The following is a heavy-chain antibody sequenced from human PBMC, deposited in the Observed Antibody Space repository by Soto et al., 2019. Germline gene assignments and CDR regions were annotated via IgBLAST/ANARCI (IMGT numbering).Heavy chain of an antibody. CDR1: GFTFSSYS. J-gene: IGHJ2*01. V-gene: IGHV3-21*01. Sequence: EVQLVESGGGLVKPGGSLRLSCAASGFTFSSYSMNWVRQAPGKGLEWVSSISSSSSYIYYADSVKGRFTISRDNAKNSLYLQMNSLRAEDMAVYYCARDHYGDYFFYFDLWGRGTLVTVSS. D-gene: IGHD4-17*01. CDR3: ARDHYGDYFFYFDL. CDR2: ISSSSSYI.